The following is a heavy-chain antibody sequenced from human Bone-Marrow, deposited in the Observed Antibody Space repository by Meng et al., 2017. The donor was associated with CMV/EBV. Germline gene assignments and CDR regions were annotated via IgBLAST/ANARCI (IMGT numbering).Heavy chain of an antibody. V-gene: IGHV4-59*02. J-gene: IGHJ4*02. Sequence: ESLKISCAASGFTVSSNYMSWIRQPPGKGLEWIGYIYYSRSNNYHPSLKSRVTRSVDTSKNQFSLQLSSVTAAGTAVYYCARGKNEGSYYPKYYFDYWGQGTRVTVSS. CDR2: IYYSRSN. CDR3: ARGKNEGSYYPKYYFDY. D-gene: IGHD3-10*01. CDR1: GFTVSSNY.